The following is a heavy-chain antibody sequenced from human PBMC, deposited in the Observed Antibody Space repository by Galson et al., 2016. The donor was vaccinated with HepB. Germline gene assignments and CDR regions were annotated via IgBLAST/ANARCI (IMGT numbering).Heavy chain of an antibody. CDR2: TYYRSKWFT. Sequence: CAISGDSVTSDITTWNWIRQSPSRGLEWLGRTYYRSKWFTDYAVSVEGRITINSDISRNQFSLQLDSVTPDDTAAYFCTRGYMQTGMNVWGQGTTVTV. CDR1: GDSVTSDITT. V-gene: IGHV6-1*01. CDR3: TRGYMQTGMNV. J-gene: IGHJ6*02. D-gene: IGHD5-18*01.